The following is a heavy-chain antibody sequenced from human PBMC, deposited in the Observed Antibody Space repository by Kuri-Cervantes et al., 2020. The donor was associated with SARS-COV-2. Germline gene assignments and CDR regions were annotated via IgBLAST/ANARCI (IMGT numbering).Heavy chain of an antibody. V-gene: IGHV3-21*01. D-gene: IGHD6-13*01. CDR2: ISSSSRYI. CDR3: ARDLQQLVRGFFYYYYMDV. Sequence: GGSLRLSCAASGFTFSSYSMNWVRQAPGKGLAWVSSISSSSRYIYYADSVKGRFTISRDNAKNSLYLQMNSLRAEDTAVYYCARDLQQLVRGFFYYYYMDVWGKGTTVTVSS. CDR1: GFTFSSYS. J-gene: IGHJ6*03.